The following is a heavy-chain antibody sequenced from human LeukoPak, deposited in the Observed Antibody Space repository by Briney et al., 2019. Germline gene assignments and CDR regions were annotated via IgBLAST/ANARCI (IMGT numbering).Heavy chain of an antibody. J-gene: IGHJ4*02. CDR2: IKHDGNEK. Sequence: QPGRSLRLSCAASGFTFNNFWMTWVRQAPGKGLEWVANIKHDGNEKYYVDSVKGRFTISRDNAKNSLYLQMNSLRAEDTAVYYCARLTVTRGYSLDYWGQGTLVTVSS. V-gene: IGHV3-7*05. D-gene: IGHD4-17*01. CDR3: ARLTVTRGYSLDY. CDR1: GFTFNNFW.